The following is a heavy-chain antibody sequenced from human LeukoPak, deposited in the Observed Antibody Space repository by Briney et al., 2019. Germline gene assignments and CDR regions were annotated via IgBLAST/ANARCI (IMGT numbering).Heavy chain of an antibody. Sequence: SETLSLTCTVSGGSIRGSSDYWGWIRQSPGKGLEWIGSVYYSGSTYYNPSLKSRVSISVDTSKNQFRLRLTSVTAADTAVYYCARNESVLGTTGLNDFFDDWGQGTLVTVSS. V-gene: IGHV4-39*01. CDR2: VYYSGST. J-gene: IGHJ4*02. CDR1: GGSIRGSSDY. CDR3: ARNESVLGTTGLNDFFDD. D-gene: IGHD1-26*01.